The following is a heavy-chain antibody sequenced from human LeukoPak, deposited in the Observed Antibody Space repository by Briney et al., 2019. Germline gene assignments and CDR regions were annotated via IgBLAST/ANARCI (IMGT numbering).Heavy chain of an antibody. CDR1: GFTFSSYG. CDR2: IRYDGSNK. V-gene: IGHV3-30*02. Sequence: QTGGSLRLSCAASGFTFSSYGMHWVRQAPGKGLEWVAFIRYDGSNKYYADSVKGRFTISRDNSKNTLYLQMNSLRAEDTAVYYCATEKDSSGWYGRDAFDIWGPGTMVTVSS. J-gene: IGHJ3*02. D-gene: IGHD6-19*01. CDR3: ATEKDSSGWYGRDAFDI.